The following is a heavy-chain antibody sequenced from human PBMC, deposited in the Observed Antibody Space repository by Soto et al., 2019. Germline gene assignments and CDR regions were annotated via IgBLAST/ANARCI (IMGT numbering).Heavy chain of an antibody. Sequence: ASLKVSCKASGYTFTSYYMHWVRQAPGQGLEWMGIINPSGGSTSYAQKFQGRVTMTRDTSTSTVYMELRSLRSEDTAVYYCAREDVINGFDYWGQGTLVTGSS. CDR1: GYTFTSYY. CDR3: AREDVINGFDY. D-gene: IGHD2-8*01. CDR2: INPSGGST. J-gene: IGHJ4*02. V-gene: IGHV1-46*01.